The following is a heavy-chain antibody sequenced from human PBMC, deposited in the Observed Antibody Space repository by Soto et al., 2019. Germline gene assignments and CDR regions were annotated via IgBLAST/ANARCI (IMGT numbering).Heavy chain of an antibody. Sequence: PGGSLRLSCAASGFTLSSYAMSWVRQAPGKGLEWVSAISGSGGSTYYADSVKGRFTISRDNSKNTLYLQMNSLRAEDTAVYYCAKDQILRYFDWSRDSYYGMDVWGQGTTVTVSS. J-gene: IGHJ6*02. CDR1: GFTLSSYA. CDR3: AKDQILRYFDWSRDSYYGMDV. V-gene: IGHV3-23*01. CDR2: ISGSGGST. D-gene: IGHD3-9*01.